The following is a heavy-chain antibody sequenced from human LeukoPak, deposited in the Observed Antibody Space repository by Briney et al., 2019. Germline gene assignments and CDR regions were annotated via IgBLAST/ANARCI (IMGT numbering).Heavy chain of an antibody. D-gene: IGHD6-19*01. V-gene: IGHV3-74*01. CDR3: ARDPSAVAGFFDY. J-gene: IGHJ4*02. CDR2: IEGDGSST. Sequence: PGGSLRLSCAASGFTFSSYWMHWVRQAPGKGLVWVSRIEGDGSSTSYEDTVKGRFTISRDNAKNTLYLQMNSLRAEDTAVYYCARDPSAVAGFFDYWGQGILVTVSS. CDR1: GFTFSSYW.